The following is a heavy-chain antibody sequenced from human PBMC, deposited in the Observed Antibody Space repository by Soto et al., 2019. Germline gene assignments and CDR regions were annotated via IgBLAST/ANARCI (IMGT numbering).Heavy chain of an antibody. CDR1: GDSVSSNSAA. CDR2: TYYRSKWYN. Sequence: SQTLSLTCAISGDSVSSNSAAWNWIRQSPSRGLEWLGRTYYRSKWYNDYAVSVKSRITINPDTSKNQFSLQLNSVTPEDTAVYYCARDQVYDILTGYYNLVYWGQGTLVTVSS. D-gene: IGHD3-9*01. V-gene: IGHV6-1*01. J-gene: IGHJ4*02. CDR3: ARDQVYDILTGYYNLVY.